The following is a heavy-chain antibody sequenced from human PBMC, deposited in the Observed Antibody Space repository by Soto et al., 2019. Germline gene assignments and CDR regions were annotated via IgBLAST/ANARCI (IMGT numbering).Heavy chain of an antibody. V-gene: IGHV3-33*01. D-gene: IGHD3-22*01. CDR1: GFTFSNYG. Sequence: QVQLVESGGGVVQPGRSLRLSCAASGFTFSNYGMHWVRQAPGKGLEWVAVVWYDASNKYYADSVKGRFTISRDNSKTTLYLQMNSLRAEDTAVYYCAREQHDSIGSFDYWGQGTLVTVSS. CDR3: AREQHDSIGSFDY. J-gene: IGHJ4*02. CDR2: VWYDASNK.